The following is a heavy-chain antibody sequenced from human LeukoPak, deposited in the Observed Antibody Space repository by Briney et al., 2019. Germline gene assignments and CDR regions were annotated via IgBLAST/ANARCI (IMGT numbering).Heavy chain of an antibody. CDR3: ARDLTLLWFGDPYHGDY. V-gene: IGHV3-21*01. J-gene: IGHJ4*02. CDR1: GFTFSSYS. Sequence: SGGSLRLSCAASGFTFSSYSMNWVRQAPGKGLEWVSSISSSSSYIYYADSVKGRFTISRDNAKNSLYLQMNSLRAEDTAVYYCARDLTLLWFGDPYHGDYWGQGTLVTVSS. CDR2: ISSSSSYI. D-gene: IGHD3-10*01.